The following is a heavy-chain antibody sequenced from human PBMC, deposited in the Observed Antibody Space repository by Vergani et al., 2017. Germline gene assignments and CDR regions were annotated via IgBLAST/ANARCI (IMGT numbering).Heavy chain of an antibody. Sequence: EVQLLESGGGLVQPGGSLRLSCAASGFTFSSYAMSWVRQAPGKGLEWVSAISGSGGSTYYAGSVKGRFTISRDKSKNTLYLQMNSLRAEDAAVYYCAKCPGDAKYYYYYMHVWGKGTMVTVSS. D-gene: IGHD3-10*02. CDR1: GFTFSSYA. V-gene: IGHV3-23*01. CDR2: ISGSGGST. J-gene: IGHJ6*03. CDR3: AKCPGDAKYYYYYMHV.